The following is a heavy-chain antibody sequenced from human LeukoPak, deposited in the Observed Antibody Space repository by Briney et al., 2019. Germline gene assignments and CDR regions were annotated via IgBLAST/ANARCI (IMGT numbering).Heavy chain of an antibody. Sequence: GGSLRLSCAASGFTFSSSAMSWVRQAPGKGLEWVSAISNNGGYTYYADSVQGRFTISRDNSKSTLCLQMNSLRAEDTVVYYCAKQLGYCSDGSCYFPYWGQGSLVTVSS. J-gene: IGHJ4*02. D-gene: IGHD2-15*01. V-gene: IGHV3-23*01. CDR1: GFTFSSSA. CDR2: ISNNGGYT. CDR3: AKQLGYCSDGSCYFPY.